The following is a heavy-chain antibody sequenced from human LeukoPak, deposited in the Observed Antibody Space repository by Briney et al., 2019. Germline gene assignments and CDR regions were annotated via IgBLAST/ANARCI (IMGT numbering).Heavy chain of an antibody. CDR1: GDVFNNFA. CDR3: ARSGTGYSSGWPLFDY. V-gene: IGHV1-69*04. J-gene: IGHJ4*02. D-gene: IGHD6-19*01. Sequence: SVKVSCKASGDVFNNFAFSWVRQAPGQGLEWVGRIIPVLDISNYGQKFQGRVTVTADKSTATAYMELRSLSSDDTAVYFCARSGTGYSSGWPLFDYWGQGTLITVS. CDR2: IIPVLDIS.